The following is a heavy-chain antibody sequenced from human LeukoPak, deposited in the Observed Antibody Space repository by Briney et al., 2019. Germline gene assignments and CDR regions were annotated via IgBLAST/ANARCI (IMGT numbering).Heavy chain of an antibody. D-gene: IGHD2-15*01. CDR1: GGSFSGYY. V-gene: IGHV4-34*01. Sequence: PSETLSLTCAVYGGSFSGYYWSWIRQPPGKGLEWIGEINHSGSTNYNPSLKSRVTISVDTSKNQFSLKLSAVNAADTAVYYDARPPRSPHRPFDYWGQGTLVTVSS. J-gene: IGHJ4*02. CDR2: INHSGST. CDR3: ARPPRSPHRPFDY.